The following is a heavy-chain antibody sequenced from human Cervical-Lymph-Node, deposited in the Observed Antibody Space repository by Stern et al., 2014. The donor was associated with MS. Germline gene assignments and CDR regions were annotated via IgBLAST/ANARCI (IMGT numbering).Heavy chain of an antibody. CDR3: ARARVGDYARSPHLDS. D-gene: IGHD4-17*01. Sequence: EVQLVESGGGLVKPGASLRLSCDASGFTFSHYSINWVRQAPGKGLEWISSISHNATHTYDPGSGEGRFTISRDSAKDSVSLHMVSLRAEDTAVYYCARARVGDYARSPHLDSWGQGTLVTVSS. CDR1: GFTFSHYS. V-gene: IGHV3-21*01. J-gene: IGHJ4*02. CDR2: ISHNATHT.